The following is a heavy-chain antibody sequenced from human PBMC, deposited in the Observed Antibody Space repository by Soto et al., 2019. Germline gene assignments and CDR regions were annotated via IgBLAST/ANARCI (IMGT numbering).Heavy chain of an antibody. D-gene: IGHD3-3*01. CDR2: MNPNSGNT. Sequence: GASVKVSCKASGYTFTSYDINWVRQATGQGLEWMGWMNPNSGNTGCAQKFQGRVTMTRNTSISTAYMELSSLRSEDTAVYYCARGKHYDFWSGYYITKDYYYYGMDVWGQGTTVTVSS. V-gene: IGHV1-8*01. J-gene: IGHJ6*02. CDR3: ARGKHYDFWSGYYITKDYYYYGMDV. CDR1: GYTFTSYD.